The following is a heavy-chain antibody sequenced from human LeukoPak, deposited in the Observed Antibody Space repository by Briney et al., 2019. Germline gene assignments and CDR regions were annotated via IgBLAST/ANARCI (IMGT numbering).Heavy chain of an antibody. J-gene: IGHJ5*02. CDR3: ARFWSGYFGWFDP. CDR2: IYYSGST. CDR1: GGSISSYY. V-gene: IGHV4-59*01. Sequence: SETLSLTCTVSGGSISSYYWSWIRQPPGKGLEWIGYIYYSGSTNYNPSLKSRVTISVDTSKNQFSLKPSSVTAADTAVYYCARFWSGYFGWFDPWGQGTLVTVSS. D-gene: IGHD3-3*01.